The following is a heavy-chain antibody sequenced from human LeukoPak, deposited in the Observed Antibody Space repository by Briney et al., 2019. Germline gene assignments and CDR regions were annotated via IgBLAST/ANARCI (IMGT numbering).Heavy chain of an antibody. V-gene: IGHV3-23*01. CDR1: GFTFSGHA. J-gene: IGHJ4*02. CDR2: ISISGDTT. Sequence: GGSLRLSCGASGFTFSGHAMAWVRQAPGKGLEWVSAISISGDTTYYADAVKGRFTISRDNSKNTVYLQMNSLRAEDTAVYYCANEIRPNDYWGQGTLVTVSS. D-gene: IGHD4-17*01. CDR3: ANEIRPNDY.